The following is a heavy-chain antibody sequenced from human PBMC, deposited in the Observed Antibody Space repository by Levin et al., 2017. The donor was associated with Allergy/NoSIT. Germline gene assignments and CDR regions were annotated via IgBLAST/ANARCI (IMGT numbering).Heavy chain of an antibody. CDR2: ISWDGVTT. D-gene: IGHD6-6*01. V-gene: IGHV3-43*01. J-gene: IGHJ4*02. CDR3: AKVGRSYSISADIDFDY. CDR1: GFTFNDYN. Sequence: GGSLRLSCAASGFTFNDYNMHWVRQAPGKGLEWVSLISWDGVTTYYADSVKGRFTISRDNSKNSLYLQMNSLRTEDSALYSCAKVGRSYSISADIDFDYWGQGTLVTVSS.